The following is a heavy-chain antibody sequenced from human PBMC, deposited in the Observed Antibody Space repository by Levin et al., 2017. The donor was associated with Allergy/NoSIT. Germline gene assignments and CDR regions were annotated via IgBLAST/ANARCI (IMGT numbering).Heavy chain of an antibody. J-gene: IGHJ5*02. CDR2: INHSGAT. CDR1: GGSFSGYY. D-gene: IGHD3-10*01. V-gene: IGHV4-34*01. Sequence: SETLSLTCAVNGGSFSGYYWTWIRQAPGKGLEWIGEINHSGATNYNPSLKSRVTISIDTSQNQFSLKLTSVTAADRGVYYCARPTFSYGSRFDPWGQGTLVTVSS. CDR3: ARPTFSYGSRFDP.